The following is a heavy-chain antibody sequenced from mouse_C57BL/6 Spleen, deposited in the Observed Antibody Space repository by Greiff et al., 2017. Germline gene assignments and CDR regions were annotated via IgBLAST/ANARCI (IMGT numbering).Heavy chain of an antibody. V-gene: IGHV5-9-1*02. CDR3: TSLTTVLAGNWYFDV. J-gene: IGHJ1*03. Sequence: EVKLMESGEGLVKPGGSLKLSCAASGFTFSSYAMSWVRQTPGKRLEWVAYISSGGDYIYYADTVKGRFTISRDNAKNTLYLQMCSLKSEDTAMYYCTSLTTVLAGNWYFDVWGTGTTVTVSS. CDR1: GFTFSSYA. CDR2: ISSGGDYI. D-gene: IGHD1-1*01.